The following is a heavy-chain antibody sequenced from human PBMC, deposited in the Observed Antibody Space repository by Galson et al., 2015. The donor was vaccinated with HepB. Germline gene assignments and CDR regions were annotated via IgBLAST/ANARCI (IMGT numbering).Heavy chain of an antibody. CDR1: GFTFSSYG. Sequence: LRLSCAASGFTFSSYGMHWVRQAPGKGLEWVAVISYDGSNKYYADSVKGRFTISRDNSKNTLYLQMNSLRAEDTAVYYCSPYGSGSYIYYGMDVWGQGTTVTVSS. D-gene: IGHD3-10*01. CDR3: SPYGSGSYIYYGMDV. CDR2: ISYDGSNK. J-gene: IGHJ6*02. V-gene: IGHV3-30*03.